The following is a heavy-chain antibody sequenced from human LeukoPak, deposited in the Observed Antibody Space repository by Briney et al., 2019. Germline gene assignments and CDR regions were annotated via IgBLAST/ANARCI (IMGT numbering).Heavy chain of an antibody. D-gene: IGHD2-15*01. CDR1: GYTLTELS. V-gene: IGHV1-24*01. J-gene: IGHJ6*02. Sequence: ASVKVSCKVSGYTLTELSMHWVRQAPGKGLEWMGGFDPEDGETIYAQKFQGRVTMTEDTSTDTAYMELSSLRSEDTAVYYCATAPGGSWYLPSDGYYYYYGMDVWGQGTTVTVSS. CDR3: ATAPGGSWYLPSDGYYYYYGMDV. CDR2: FDPEDGET.